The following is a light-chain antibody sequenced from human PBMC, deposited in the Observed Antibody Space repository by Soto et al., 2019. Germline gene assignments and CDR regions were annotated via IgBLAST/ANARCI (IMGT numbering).Light chain of an antibody. Sequence: DIQMIQSPSSLSASVGARVTITCRPSQGISNYLAWYQQKPGKVPKLLIYAASTLQSGVPSRFSGSGSGTDFTLTISSLQPEDVATYYCQKYNSAPRTFGQGTKVDIK. J-gene: IGKJ1*01. CDR1: QGISNY. V-gene: IGKV1-27*01. CDR2: AAS. CDR3: QKYNSAPRT.